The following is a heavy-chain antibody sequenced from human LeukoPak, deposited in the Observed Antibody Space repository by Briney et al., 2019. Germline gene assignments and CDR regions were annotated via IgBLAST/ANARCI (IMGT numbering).Heavy chain of an antibody. CDR2: IYNSANT. D-gene: IGHD5-12*01. CDR3: ARHSRSGYIGYENAFDI. J-gene: IGHJ3*02. CDR1: GDSISSSSYC. Sequence: SETLSLTCTFSGDSISSSSYCWDWIRQPPRKGLEWIGNIYNSANTHYNPSLKTRITMSVDTSKNQFSLKLNSVTAADTGIYYCARHSRSGYIGYENAFDIWGQGTMVTVSS. V-gene: IGHV4-39*01.